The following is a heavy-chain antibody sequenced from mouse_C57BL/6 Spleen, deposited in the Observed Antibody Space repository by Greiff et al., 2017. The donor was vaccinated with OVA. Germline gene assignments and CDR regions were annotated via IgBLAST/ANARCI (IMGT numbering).Heavy chain of an antibody. CDR1: GFSLTSYG. CDR3: ARHDVTDYAMDY. CDR2: IWSDGST. D-gene: IGHD2-13*01. Sequence: QVQLKESGPGLVAPSQSLSITCTVSGFSLTSYGVHWVRQPPGKGLEWLVVIWSDGSTTYNSALKSRLSISKDNSKSQVFLQMNSLQTDDSAMYYCARHDVTDYAMDYWGQGTSVTVSS. V-gene: IGHV2-6-1*01. J-gene: IGHJ4*01.